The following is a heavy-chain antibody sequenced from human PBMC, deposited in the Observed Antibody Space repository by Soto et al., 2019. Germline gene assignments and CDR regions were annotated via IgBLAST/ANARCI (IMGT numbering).Heavy chain of an antibody. CDR1: GFSFSDYY. V-gene: IGHV3-11*01. Sequence: PGGSLRLSSAASGFSFSDYYMSWIRQAPGKGLEWVSYISSSGSTIYYADSVKGRFTISRDNAKNSLYLQMNSLRAEDTAVYYSARDHPKGGPRPIDYWGQGTLVTVSS. J-gene: IGHJ4*02. D-gene: IGHD2-15*01. CDR3: ARDHPKGGPRPIDY. CDR2: ISSSGSTI.